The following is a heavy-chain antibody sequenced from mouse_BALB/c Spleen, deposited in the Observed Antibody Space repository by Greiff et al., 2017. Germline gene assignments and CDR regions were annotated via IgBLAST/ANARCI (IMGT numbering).Heavy chain of an antibody. Sequence: EVKLVESGGGLVQPGGSRKLSCAASGFTFSSFGMHWVRQAPEKGLEWVAYISSGSSTIYYADTVKGRFTISRDNPKNTLFLQMTSLRSEDTAMYYCARSIYYDYDGFAYWGQGTLVTVSA. CDR3: ARSIYYDYDGFAY. CDR2: ISSGSSTI. CDR1: GFTFSSFG. D-gene: IGHD2-4*01. V-gene: IGHV5-17*02. J-gene: IGHJ3*01.